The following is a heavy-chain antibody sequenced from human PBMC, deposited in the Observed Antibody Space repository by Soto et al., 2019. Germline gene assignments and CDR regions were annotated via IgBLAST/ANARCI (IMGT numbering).Heavy chain of an antibody. CDR2: ISGSGGST. CDR3: AKVAGDIVLMVYAIREYYFDY. J-gene: IGHJ4*02. D-gene: IGHD2-8*01. Sequence: PGGSLRLSCAASGFTFSSYAMSWVRQAPGKGLEWVSAISGSGGSTYYADSVKGRFTISRDNSKNTLYLQMNSLRAEDTAVYYCAKVAGDIVLMVYAIREYYFDYWGQGTLVTVSS. V-gene: IGHV3-23*01. CDR1: GFTFSSYA.